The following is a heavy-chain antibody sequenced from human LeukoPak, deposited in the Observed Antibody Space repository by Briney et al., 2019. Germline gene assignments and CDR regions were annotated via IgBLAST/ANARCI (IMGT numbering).Heavy chain of an antibody. V-gene: IGHV4-4*07. D-gene: IGHD5-18*01. Sequence: PSETLSLTCTVSGGSISSYYWSWIRQPAGKGLKSIGHISTSGSTNYNPSLKSRVTMSVDTSKNQFSLKLSSVTAADTAVYYCAREGDNYGNWFDPWGQGTLVTVSS. CDR3: AREGDNYGNWFDP. CDR2: ISTSGST. CDR1: GGSISSYY. J-gene: IGHJ5*02.